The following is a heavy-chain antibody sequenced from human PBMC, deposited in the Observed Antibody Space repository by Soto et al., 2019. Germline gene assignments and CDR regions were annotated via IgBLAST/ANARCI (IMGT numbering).Heavy chain of an antibody. CDR3: AGSRYCSSTTCYFFDY. CDR2: FYHDGTT. CDR1: GASISSDGYS. D-gene: IGHD2-2*01. V-gene: IGHV4-30-2*01. Sequence: PSETLSLTCTVSGASISSDGYSWSWIRQPPGKGLEWIGYFYHDGTTYYNPSLRSRVTISVDKPKNQFSLRLISVTAADTAVYYCAGSRYCSSTTCYFFDYWGQGALVTVSS. J-gene: IGHJ4*02.